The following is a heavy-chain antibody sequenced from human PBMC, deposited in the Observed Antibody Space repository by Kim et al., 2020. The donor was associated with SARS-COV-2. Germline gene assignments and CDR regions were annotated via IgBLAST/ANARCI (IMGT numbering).Heavy chain of an antibody. CDR2: IWYDGSNK. V-gene: IGHV3-33*01. D-gene: IGHD6-19*01. J-gene: IGHJ4*02. CDR1: GFTFSSYG. Sequence: GGSLRLSCAASGFTFSSYGMHWVRQAPGKGLEWVAVIWYDGSNKYYADSVKGRFTISRDNSKNTLYLQMNSLRAEDTAVYYCARVKLQTPDYSSGWYYFDYLGQGTLVTVSS. CDR3: ARVKLQTPDYSSGWYYFDY.